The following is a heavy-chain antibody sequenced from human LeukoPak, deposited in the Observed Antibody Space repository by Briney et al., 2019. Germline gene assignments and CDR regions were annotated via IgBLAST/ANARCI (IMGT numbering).Heavy chain of an antibody. V-gene: IGHV3-48*01. D-gene: IGHD2-2*02. Sequence: GGSLRLSCAASGLTFSSYWMSWVRQAPGKGLEWVSYISSSSSTIYYADTVKGRFTISRDNSKNTLYLQMNSLRAEDTAVYYCAKCLKYQLLYERWGQGTLVTVSS. CDR3: AKCLKYQLLYER. CDR1: GLTFSSYW. J-gene: IGHJ4*02. CDR2: ISSSSSTI.